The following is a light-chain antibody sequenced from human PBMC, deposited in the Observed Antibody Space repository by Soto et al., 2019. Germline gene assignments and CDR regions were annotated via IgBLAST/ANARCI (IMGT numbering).Light chain of an antibody. V-gene: IGKV1-5*01. CDR2: DAS. Sequence: DIQMTQSPSTLSASVGDRVTITCRASQSISSCLAWYQQKPGKAPKLLIYDASSLESGVPSRFSGSGSGTEFTLTINSLEPQDFAIYYCQQRANWPTLTFGQGTRLEIK. CDR3: QQRANWPTLT. J-gene: IGKJ5*01. CDR1: QSISSC.